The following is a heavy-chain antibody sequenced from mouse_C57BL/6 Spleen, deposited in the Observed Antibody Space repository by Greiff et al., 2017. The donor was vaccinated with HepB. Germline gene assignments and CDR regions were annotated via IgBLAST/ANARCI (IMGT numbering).Heavy chain of an antibody. Sequence: QVQLKESGAELARPGASVKLSCKASGYTFTSYGISWVKQRTGQGLEWIGEIYPRSGNTYYNEKFKGKATLTADKSSSTAYMELRSLTSEDSAVYFCARYDYDVGFAYWGQGTLVTVSA. J-gene: IGHJ3*01. CDR1: GYTFTSYG. CDR3: ARYDYDVGFAY. D-gene: IGHD2-4*01. V-gene: IGHV1-81*01. CDR2: IYPRSGNT.